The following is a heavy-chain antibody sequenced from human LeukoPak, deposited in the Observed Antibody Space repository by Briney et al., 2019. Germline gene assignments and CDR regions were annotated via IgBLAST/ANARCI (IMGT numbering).Heavy chain of an antibody. CDR2: IRYDGSNK. Sequence: GGSLRLSCAASGFTFSSYGMHWVRQAPGKGLEWVAFIRYDGSNKYYADSVKGRFTISRDNSKNTLYLQMNSLRAEDTAVYYCAKERQWLPQFDYWGQGTLVTVSS. J-gene: IGHJ4*02. D-gene: IGHD6-19*01. CDR1: GFTFSSYG. CDR3: AKERQWLPQFDY. V-gene: IGHV3-30*02.